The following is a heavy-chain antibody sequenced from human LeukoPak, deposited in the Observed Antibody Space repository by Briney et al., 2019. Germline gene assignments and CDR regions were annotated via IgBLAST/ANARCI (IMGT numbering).Heavy chain of an antibody. D-gene: IGHD3-16*01. J-gene: IGHJ5*02. V-gene: IGHV4-39*07. CDR1: GGSISSNSHY. Sequence: SETLSLTCTVSGGSISSNSHYWGWIRQPPGTGLEWIANIFHNGNTAYNPSLKRRVTISIDTSQNQLSLRLSSVTAADTAVYYCARVGWGNVAAYPNWLDPWGQGTVVPVSS. CDR2: IFHNGNT. CDR3: ARVGWGNVAAYPNWLDP.